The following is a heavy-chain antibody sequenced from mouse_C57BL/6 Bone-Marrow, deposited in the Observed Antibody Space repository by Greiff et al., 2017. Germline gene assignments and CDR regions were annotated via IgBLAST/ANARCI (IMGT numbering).Heavy chain of an antibody. CDR2: IYPGNSDT. V-gene: IGHV1-5*01. D-gene: IGHD2-4*01. J-gene: IGHJ4*01. CDR1: GYTFTSYW. Sequence: EVQLQPSGTVLARPGASVKMSCKTSGYTFTSYWMHWVKQRPGQGLEWIGAIYPGNSDTSSNQKFKGKAKLTAVTSASTAYMELSSLTNEASAVYYYTRGPYYDYYGGSHYYAMDYWGQGTSVTVSS. CDR3: TRGPYYDYYGGSHYYAMDY.